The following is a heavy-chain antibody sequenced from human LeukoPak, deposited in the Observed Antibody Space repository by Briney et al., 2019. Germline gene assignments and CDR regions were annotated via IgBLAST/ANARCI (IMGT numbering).Heavy chain of an antibody. CDR3: ARDVIDCSSTSCYLDWFDP. V-gene: IGHV3-11*04. D-gene: IGHD2-2*01. Sequence: PGGSLRLSCAASGFTFSDHYMSWIRQAPGRGLEWVSYISSSGSTIYYADSVKGRFAISRDNAKNSLYLQMNSLRAEDTAVYYCARDVIDCSSTSCYLDWFDPWGQGTLVTVSS. CDR1: GFTFSDHY. J-gene: IGHJ5*02. CDR2: ISSSGSTI.